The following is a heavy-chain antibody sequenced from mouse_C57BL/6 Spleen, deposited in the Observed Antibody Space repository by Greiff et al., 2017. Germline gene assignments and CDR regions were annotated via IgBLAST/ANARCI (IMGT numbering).Heavy chain of an antibody. V-gene: IGHV1-63*01. CDR3: ARSNYGSSYGAMDY. Sequence: VKLQESGAELVRPGTSVKMSCKASGYTFTNYWIGWAKQRPGHGLEWIGDIYPGGGYTNYNEKFKGKATLTADKSSSTAYMQFSSLTSEDSAIYYCARSNYGSSYGAMDYWGQGTSVTVSS. CDR2: IYPGGGYT. D-gene: IGHD1-1*01. CDR1: GYTFTNYW. J-gene: IGHJ4*01.